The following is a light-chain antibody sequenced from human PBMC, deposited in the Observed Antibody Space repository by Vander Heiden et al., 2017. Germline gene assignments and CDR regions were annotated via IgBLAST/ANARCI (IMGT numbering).Light chain of an antibody. V-gene: IGKV1-39*01. CDR2: NVS. CDR1: QNISNF. CDR3: QQTDSTPRT. Sequence: DIRMTQSPSSLSASVGDRVIINCRASQNISNFLNWYQQKPGRAPKFVIFNVSNLQTGVPLRFSGNGSGTEFTFTVDSLQPEDFATYYCQQTDSTPRTFGLGTKVDVK. J-gene: IGKJ1*01.